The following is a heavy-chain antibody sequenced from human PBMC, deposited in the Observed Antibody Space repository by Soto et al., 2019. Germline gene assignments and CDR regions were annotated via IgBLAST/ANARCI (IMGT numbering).Heavy chain of an antibody. CDR2: ISGSGGST. CDR1: GFTFSSYA. Sequence: GGSLRLSCAASGFTFSSYAMSWVRQAPGKGLEWVSAISGSGGSTYYADSVKGRFTISRDNSKNTLYLQMNSLKAEDTAVYYCAKDPLVRYSSGWNNYYYYGMDVWGQGTTVTVSS. V-gene: IGHV3-23*01. CDR3: AKDPLVRYSSGWNNYYYYGMDV. J-gene: IGHJ6*02. D-gene: IGHD6-19*01.